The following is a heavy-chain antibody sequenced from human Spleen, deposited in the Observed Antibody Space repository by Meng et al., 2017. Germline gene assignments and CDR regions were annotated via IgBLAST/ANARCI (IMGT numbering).Heavy chain of an antibody. CDR2: ISGSGGST. D-gene: IGHD3-3*01. CDR3: ARFTPFDY. V-gene: IGHV3-23*01. J-gene: IGHJ4*02. Sequence: GESLKISCAASGFTFSRYAMTWVRQAPGKGLEWVSGISGSGGSTYNADSGKGRFTISRDNSKNTVFLQMNGLRAEDTAMYYCARFTPFDYWGQGTLVTVSS. CDR1: GFTFSRYA.